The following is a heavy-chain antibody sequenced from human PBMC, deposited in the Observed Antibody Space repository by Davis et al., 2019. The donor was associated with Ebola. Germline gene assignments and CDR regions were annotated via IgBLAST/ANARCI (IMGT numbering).Heavy chain of an antibody. D-gene: IGHD3-10*01. Sequence: GGSLRLSCAASGFTFSDYYMNWIRQAPGKGLVCISYISSSGSSIYYADSVKGRFTISRDNAKHSLYLQMNGLRAEDTAVYYCVRDYGRGWSSFYYYMDVWGKGTTVTVSS. J-gene: IGHJ6*03. V-gene: IGHV3-11*04. CDR3: VRDYGRGWSSFYYYMDV. CDR1: GFTFSDYY. CDR2: ISSSGSSI.